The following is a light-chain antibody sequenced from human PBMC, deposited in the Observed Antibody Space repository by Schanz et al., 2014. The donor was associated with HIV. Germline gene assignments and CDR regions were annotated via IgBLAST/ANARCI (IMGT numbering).Light chain of an antibody. Sequence: QSALAQPASVSGSPGQSISISCTGSSSDIGGYKCVSWYQQHPDTAPKLVIYDVVKRPSGVSSRFSGSKSGNTASLTISGLQAEDEADYYCGSYTFASTPFVFGSGTKLTVL. J-gene: IGLJ1*01. V-gene: IGLV2-14*03. CDR2: DVV. CDR3: GSYTFASTPFV. CDR1: SSDIGGYKC.